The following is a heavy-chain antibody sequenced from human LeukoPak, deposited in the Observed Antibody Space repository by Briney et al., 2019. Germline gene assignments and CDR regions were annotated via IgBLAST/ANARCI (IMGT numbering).Heavy chain of an antibody. CDR1: GFTFSSYA. Sequence: PGGSLRLSCAASGFTFSSYAMSWVRQAPGKGLEWVSAISRSGDSTYYADSVKGRFTISRDNSKNTLYLQMNSLRAEDTAVYYCAKMKMGPYYFDYWGQGTLVTVSS. J-gene: IGHJ4*02. CDR2: ISRSGDST. D-gene: IGHD1-26*01. CDR3: AKMKMGPYYFDY. V-gene: IGHV3-23*01.